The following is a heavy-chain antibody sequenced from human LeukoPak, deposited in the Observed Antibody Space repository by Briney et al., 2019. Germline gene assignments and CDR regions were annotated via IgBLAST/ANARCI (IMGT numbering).Heavy chain of an antibody. J-gene: IGHJ4*02. CDR1: GGSISNYY. CDR2: IYYSGST. Sequence: SETLSLTCTVSGGSISNYYWSWIRQPPGKGLEWIGYIYYSGSTNYNPSLKSRVTISVDTPKNQFSLKVSSLTAADTAVYFCARIANNGYYLFDYWGQGFLVTVSS. V-gene: IGHV4-59*01. CDR3: ARIANNGYYLFDY. D-gene: IGHD3-22*01.